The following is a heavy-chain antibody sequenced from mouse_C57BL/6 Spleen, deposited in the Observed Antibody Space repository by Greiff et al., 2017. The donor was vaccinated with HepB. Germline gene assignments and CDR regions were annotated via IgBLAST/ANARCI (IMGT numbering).Heavy chain of an antibody. CDR1: GYSITSGYY. Sequence: VQLKQSGPGLVKPSQSLSLTCSVTGYSITSGYYWNWIRQFPGNKLEWMGYISYDGSNNYNPSLKNRISITRDTSKNQFFLKLNSVTTEATATYYCAGTPIYYCGSSYRNYWYFDVWGTGTTVTVSS. J-gene: IGHJ1*03. CDR2: ISYDGSN. CDR3: AGTPIYYCGSSYRNYWYFDV. D-gene: IGHD1-1*01. V-gene: IGHV3-6*01.